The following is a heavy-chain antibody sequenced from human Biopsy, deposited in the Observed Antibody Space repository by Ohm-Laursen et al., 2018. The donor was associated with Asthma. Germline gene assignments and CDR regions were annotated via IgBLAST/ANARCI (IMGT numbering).Heavy chain of an antibody. J-gene: IGHJ3*02. D-gene: IGHD5-18*01. CDR2: ISASGNST. CDR3: AKGMDTFDI. CDR1: GFTVSRDH. Sequence: SLRLSCSASGFTVSRDHMFWVRQAPGKGPERVSTISASGNSTYYGDSVKGRSTISRDNSKNTLFLHMNSLRADDTAVYYCAKGMDTFDIWGQGTLVTVSS. V-gene: IGHV3-23*01.